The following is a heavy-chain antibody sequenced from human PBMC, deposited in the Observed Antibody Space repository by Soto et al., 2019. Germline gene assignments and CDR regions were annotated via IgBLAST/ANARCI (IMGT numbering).Heavy chain of an antibody. CDR1: GFTFSSYA. V-gene: IGHV3-23*01. Sequence: GGSLRLSCAASGFTFSSYAMSWVRQAPGKGLEWVSAISGSGGSTYYADSVKGRFTISRDNSKNTLYLQMNSLRAEDTAVYYCAKDPTGFWSGYWSYYFDYWGQGTLVTVSS. J-gene: IGHJ4*02. CDR2: ISGSGGST. CDR3: AKDPTGFWSGYWSYYFDY. D-gene: IGHD3-3*01.